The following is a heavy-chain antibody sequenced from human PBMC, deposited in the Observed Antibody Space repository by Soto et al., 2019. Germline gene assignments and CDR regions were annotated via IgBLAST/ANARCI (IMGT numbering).Heavy chain of an antibody. CDR3: ARTTGEDYSSSPWWFDP. V-gene: IGHV1-69*13. J-gene: IGHJ5*02. Sequence: GASVKVSCKASGGTFSSYAISWVRQAPGQGLEWMGGIIPIFGTANYAQKFQGRVTITADESTSTAYMELSGLRSEDTAVYYCARTTGEDYSSSPWWFDPWGQGTLVTVSS. D-gene: IGHD6-6*01. CDR1: GGTFSSYA. CDR2: IIPIFGTA.